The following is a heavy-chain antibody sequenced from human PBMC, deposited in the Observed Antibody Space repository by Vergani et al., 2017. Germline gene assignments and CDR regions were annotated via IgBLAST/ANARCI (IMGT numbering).Heavy chain of an antibody. CDR3: AKPEYSSSPGRDYCYYNMDV. CDR2: ISGSGGST. J-gene: IGHJ6*03. V-gene: IGHV3-23*01. D-gene: IGHD6-6*01. CDR1: GFTFSSYA. Sequence: EVQLLESGGGLVQPGGSLRLSCAASGFTFSSYAMSWVRQAPGKGLEWVSAISGSGGSTYSADSVKGRFTISRDNTKNTLYLQMNSLRAEDTAVYYCAKPEYSSSPGRDYCYYNMDVWGKGTTVTVSS.